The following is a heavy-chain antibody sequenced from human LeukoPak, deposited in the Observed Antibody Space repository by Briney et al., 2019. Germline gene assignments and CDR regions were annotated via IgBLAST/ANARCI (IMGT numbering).Heavy chain of an antibody. CDR1: GYSFGIFG. D-gene: IGHD2-2*01. CDR2: ISANNGNT. Sequence: GASVKVSCKASGYSFGIFGISRVRQAPGQGLEWMGWISANNGNTKYAQNLQGRVNMTTDTSTSTAYMELRSLRSDDPAVYYCARVGVVVPAAWFDPWGQGTLVTVSS. V-gene: IGHV1-18*01. J-gene: IGHJ5*02. CDR3: ARVGVVVPAAWFDP.